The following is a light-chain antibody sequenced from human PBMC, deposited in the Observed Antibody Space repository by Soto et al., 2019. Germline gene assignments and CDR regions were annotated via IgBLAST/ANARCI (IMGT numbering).Light chain of an antibody. CDR3: SLYTSENAYV. CDR1: SSDVGYYDY. Sequence: QSVLTQPPSASGFPGQSVTISCTGTSSDVGYYDYVSWYQQPPGTAPKLMIYEVSKRPSGVPDRFSGPKSGNTASLTISGLQAADEADYYCSLYTSENAYVFGTGTKVTVL. CDR2: EVS. V-gene: IGLV2-18*01. J-gene: IGLJ1*01.